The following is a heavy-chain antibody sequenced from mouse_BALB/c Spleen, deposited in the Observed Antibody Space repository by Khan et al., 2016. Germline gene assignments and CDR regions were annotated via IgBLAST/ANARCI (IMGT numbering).Heavy chain of an antibody. Sequence: EVQLQESGPGLVKPSQSLSLTCTVTGYSLTSDYAWNWIRHFPGNKLEWMGYISYSGSTSYNPSLKRRIYITRDTSKNQFFLQLTSVTTEDTGTYYCARVYYGSSCFDYWGQGTLVTVSA. CDR2: ISYSGST. J-gene: IGHJ3*01. D-gene: IGHD1-1*01. CDR1: GYSLTSDYA. CDR3: ARVYYGSSCFDY. V-gene: IGHV3-2*02.